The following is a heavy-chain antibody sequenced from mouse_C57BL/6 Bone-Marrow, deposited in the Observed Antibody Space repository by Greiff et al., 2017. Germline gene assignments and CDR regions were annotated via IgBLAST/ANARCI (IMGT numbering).Heavy chain of an antibody. Sequence: EVQLQQSGPGLVKPSQSLSLTCSVTGYSITSGYYWNWIRQFPGNKLEWMGYLSYDGSNNYNPSLKNRIFITRDTSKNQFFLKLNSVTTEDTATYYCARDPIPSRGNYVGFAYWGQGTLVTVSA. J-gene: IGHJ3*01. V-gene: IGHV3-6*01. CDR2: LSYDGSN. CDR1: GYSITSGYY. D-gene: IGHD2-1*01. CDR3: ARDPIPSRGNYVGFAY.